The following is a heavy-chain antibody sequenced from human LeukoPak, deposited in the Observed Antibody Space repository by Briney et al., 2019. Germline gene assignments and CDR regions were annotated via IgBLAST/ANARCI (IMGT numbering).Heavy chain of an antibody. Sequence: ASVKVSCKASGYSFTSNYIHWVRQAPGQGLEWMEMIYPRDGSTSYAQKFQGRVTVTRDTSTSTVHMELSGLRSEDTAVYYCARDQEAFDYWGQGTLVTVSS. CDR3: ARDQEAFDY. CDR2: IYPRDGST. CDR1: GYSFTSNY. J-gene: IGHJ4*02. V-gene: IGHV1-46*01.